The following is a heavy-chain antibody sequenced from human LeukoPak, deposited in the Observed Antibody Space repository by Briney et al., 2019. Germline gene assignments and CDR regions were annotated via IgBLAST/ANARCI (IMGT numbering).Heavy chain of an antibody. J-gene: IGHJ4*02. Sequence: PGGSLRLSCAASGFTFSSHSMSWVRQAPGKGLDWVAHINQDGSVKYYVDSVKGRFTVSRDNAKNSLYLQMNSLRAEDTAVYYWARVARYYDSSGYYNYWGQGTLVTVSS. CDR3: ARVARYYDSSGYYNY. CDR2: INQDGSVK. CDR1: GFTFSSHS. D-gene: IGHD3-22*01. V-gene: IGHV3-7*01.